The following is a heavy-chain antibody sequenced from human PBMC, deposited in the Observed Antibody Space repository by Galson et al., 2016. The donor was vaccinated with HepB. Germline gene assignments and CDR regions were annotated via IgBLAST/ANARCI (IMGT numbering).Heavy chain of an antibody. CDR1: GDSVSSNSAA. CDR2: TYYRSKWYT. V-gene: IGHV6-1*01. J-gene: IGHJ4*02. D-gene: IGHD6-19*01. CDR3: AREASGQWLVLYYFDL. Sequence: CAISGDSVSSNSAAWSWIRQSPSRGLEWLGRTYYRSKWYTDYAVSVASRITVNPDISKNQFSLQLNSVTPDDTAVYYCAREASGQWLVLYYFDLWGQGTLVTVSS.